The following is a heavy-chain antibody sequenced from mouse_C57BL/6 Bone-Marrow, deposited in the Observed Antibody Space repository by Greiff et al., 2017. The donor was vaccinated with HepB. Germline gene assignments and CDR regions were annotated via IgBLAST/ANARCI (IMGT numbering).Heavy chain of an antibody. CDR1: GFNIKDDY. J-gene: IGHJ2*01. CDR3: TPFYYYGSSYFDY. V-gene: IGHV14-4*01. D-gene: IGHD1-1*01. CDR2: IDPENGDT. Sequence: EVHLVESGAELVRPGASVKLSCTASGFNIKDDYMHWVKQRPEQGLEWIGWIDPENGDTEYASKFQGKATITADTSSNTAYLQLSSLTSEDTAVYYCTPFYYYGSSYFDYWGQGTTLTVSS.